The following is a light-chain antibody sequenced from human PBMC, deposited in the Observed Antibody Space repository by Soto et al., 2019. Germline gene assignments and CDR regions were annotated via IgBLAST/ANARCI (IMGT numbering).Light chain of an antibody. J-gene: IGKJ5*01. CDR3: QQRSSCPIT. CDR2: DAS. Sequence: DIQLTQSPSSLSASLGERATISCRASQSFSSYLAWYQQKPGQAPRLLIYDASNRATGIPARFSGSGSGTDFTLTISSLEPEDFAVYYCQQRSSCPITFGQGTRLEI. CDR1: QSFSSY. V-gene: IGKV3-11*01.